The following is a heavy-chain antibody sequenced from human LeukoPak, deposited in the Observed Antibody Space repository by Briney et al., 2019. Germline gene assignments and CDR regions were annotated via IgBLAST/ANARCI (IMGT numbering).Heavy chain of an antibody. V-gene: IGHV4-61*02. Sequence: SETLSLTCTVSGGSISSGSYYWSWIRQPAGKGLEWIGRIYTSGSTNYNPSLKSRVTISVDTSKNQFSLKLSSVNAADTAVYYCARGWDYGDSSPYYDYWGQGTLVTVSS. CDR1: GGSISSGSYY. J-gene: IGHJ4*02. CDR2: IYTSGST. D-gene: IGHD4-17*01. CDR3: ARGWDYGDSSPYYDY.